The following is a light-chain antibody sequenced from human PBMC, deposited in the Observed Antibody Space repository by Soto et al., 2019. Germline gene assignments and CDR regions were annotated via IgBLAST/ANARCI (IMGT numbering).Light chain of an antibody. CDR1: QSVKGSY. V-gene: IGKV3-20*01. CDR3: QQYGSSPLT. CDR2: GAS. Sequence: EIVLTQSPGTLSLSPGERATLSCRASQSVKGSYLAWYQQIPGQPPRLLIYGASTRGTGVTDRFIGSGSGTDFTLTISRMEPEDFAVFYCQQYGSSPLTFGGGNKVEIK. J-gene: IGKJ4*01.